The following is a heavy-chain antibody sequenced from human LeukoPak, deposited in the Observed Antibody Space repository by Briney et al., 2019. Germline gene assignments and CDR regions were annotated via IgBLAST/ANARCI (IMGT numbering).Heavy chain of an antibody. CDR2: IKQDGGEK. CDR1: GFTFSSYW. J-gene: IGHJ4*01. D-gene: IGHD6-13*01. V-gene: IGHV3-7*01. CDR3: ARDGTAAGLYFDL. Sequence: VGSLRLSCAVSGFTFSSYWMNWVRQAPGKGLEWVASIKQDGGEKSYVDSVKGRFTISRDNAKNSLYLQMSSLRAEDTAVYYCARDGTAAGLYFDLWGQGTLVTVSS.